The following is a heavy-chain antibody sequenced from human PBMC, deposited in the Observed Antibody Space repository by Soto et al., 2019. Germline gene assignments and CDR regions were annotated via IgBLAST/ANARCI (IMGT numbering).Heavy chain of an antibody. D-gene: IGHD2-8*01. Sequence: GRSPTLTSISSEFVFSNAGIHCVRQAPGRGLEWVAVIWSDGTKKFYAGSVRCRFTISRDNSKNTIYLQMNSLRAEDTAVYYCARVLWEEPAAEESVCQLDDWGQ. J-gene: IGHJ4*02. V-gene: IGHV3-33*01. CDR1: EFVFSNAG. CDR3: ARVLWEEPAAEESVCQLDD. CDR2: IWSDGTKK.